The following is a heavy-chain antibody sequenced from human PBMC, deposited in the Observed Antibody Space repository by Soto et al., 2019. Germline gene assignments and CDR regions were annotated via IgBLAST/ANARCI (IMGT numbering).Heavy chain of an antibody. D-gene: IGHD2-2*01. CDR3: ARHIRRYCSSTSCPLYGMDV. Sequence: PGESLKISCKGSGYSFTSYWIGWVRQMPGKGLEWMGIIYPGDSDTRYSPSFQGQVTISADKSISTAYLQWSSLKASDTAMYYCARHIRRYCSSTSCPLYGMDVWGPGTTVTV. CDR2: IYPGDSDT. J-gene: IGHJ6*02. CDR1: GYSFTSYW. V-gene: IGHV5-51*01.